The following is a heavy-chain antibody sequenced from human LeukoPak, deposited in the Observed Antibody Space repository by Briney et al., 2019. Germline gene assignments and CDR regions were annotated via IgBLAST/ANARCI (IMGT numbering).Heavy chain of an antibody. D-gene: IGHD4-23*01. J-gene: IGHJ3*02. V-gene: IGHV3-21*04. Sequence: GGSLRLSCAASGFTFSSYSMNWVRQAPGKGLEWVSSISSSSSYIYYADSVKGRFTISRDNAKNSLYLQMNSLRAEDTAVYYCARTNYGGNLGRGAFDIWGQGTMVTVSS. CDR2: ISSSSSYI. CDR3: ARTNYGGNLGRGAFDI. CDR1: GFTFSSYS.